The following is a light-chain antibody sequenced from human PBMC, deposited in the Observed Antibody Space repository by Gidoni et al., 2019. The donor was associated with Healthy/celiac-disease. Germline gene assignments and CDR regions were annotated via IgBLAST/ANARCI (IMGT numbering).Light chain of an antibody. V-gene: IGKV3-20*01. Sequence: EIVLTQSPGTLSLSPGERDTLSCRTSQRVSSSYLAGYQQKPGQAPRLLIYGASSRATGIPDRFSGSGSGTDFTLTISRLEPEDFAVYYCQQYGSSPPGGTFGQGTKVEIK. CDR3: QQYGSSPPGGT. J-gene: IGKJ1*01. CDR2: GAS. CDR1: QRVSSSY.